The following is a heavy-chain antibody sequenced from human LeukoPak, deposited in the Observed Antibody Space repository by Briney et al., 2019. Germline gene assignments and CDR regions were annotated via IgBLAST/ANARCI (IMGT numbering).Heavy chain of an antibody. CDR3: AKDRSYVWGSFDY. CDR1: GFTFNSYI. Sequence: GGSLRLSCAASGFTFNSYIMSWVRQSPEKGLQWISSMNSDGRDIYYADSVKGRFTISRDNSKNTLYPQMNSLRAEDTAVYYCAKDRSYVWGSFDYWGQGTLVTVSS. D-gene: IGHD3-16*01. CDR2: MNSDGRDI. V-gene: IGHV3-21*01. J-gene: IGHJ4*02.